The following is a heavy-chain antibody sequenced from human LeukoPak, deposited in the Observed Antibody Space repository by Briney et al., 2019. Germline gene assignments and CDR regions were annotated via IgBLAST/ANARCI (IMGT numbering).Heavy chain of an antibody. D-gene: IGHD3-10*01. Sequence: GGSLRLSCAASGFTFDDYAMHWVRQAPGKGLEWVSGISWNSGSIGYADSVKGRFTISRDNAKNSLYLQMNSLRAEDAAFYYCAKDYYGMGSYYAAFDYWGQGTLVTVSS. J-gene: IGHJ4*02. CDR3: AKDYYGMGSYYAAFDY. V-gene: IGHV3-9*01. CDR2: ISWNSGSI. CDR1: GFTFDDYA.